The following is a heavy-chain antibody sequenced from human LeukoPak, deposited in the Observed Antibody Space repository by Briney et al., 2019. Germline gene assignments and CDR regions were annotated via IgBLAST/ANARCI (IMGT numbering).Heavy chain of an antibody. Sequence: SETLSLTCTVSGDSISSGDYYWSWIRQPAGKGLEWIGFIHYTGSTNYNPSLKSRVTMSVDTSRNQFSLKLTSVTAADSAVYYCARNYCTGGSCYVNDDWGQGTLVTVSS. D-gene: IGHD2-15*01. CDR2: IHYTGST. V-gene: IGHV4-61*10. CDR3: ARNYCTGGSCYVNDD. CDR1: GDSISSGDYY. J-gene: IGHJ4*02.